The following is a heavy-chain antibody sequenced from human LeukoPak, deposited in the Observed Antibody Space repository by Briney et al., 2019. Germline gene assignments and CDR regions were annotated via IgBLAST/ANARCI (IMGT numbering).Heavy chain of an antibody. V-gene: IGHV1-24*01. CDR3: ATDRRDAFDI. CDR2: FDPEDGET. J-gene: IGHJ3*02. Sequence: ASVKVSCKASGYTFTSYYMHWVRQAPGKGLEWMGGFDPEDGETIYAQKFQGRVTMTEDTSTDTAYMELSSLRSEDTAVYYCATDRRDAFDIWGQGTMVNVSS. CDR1: GYTFTSYY.